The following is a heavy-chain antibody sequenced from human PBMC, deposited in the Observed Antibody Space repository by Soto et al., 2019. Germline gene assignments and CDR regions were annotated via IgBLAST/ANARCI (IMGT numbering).Heavy chain of an antibody. J-gene: IGHJ5*02. D-gene: IGHD2-15*01. CDR3: ARVIVVVVAATVRGHWFDP. CDR1: GGSISSGGYY. V-gene: IGHV4-31*03. CDR2: IYYSGRT. Sequence: SETLSLTCTVSGGSISSGGYYWSWIRQHPGKGLEWIGYIYYSGRTYYNPSLKSRVTISVDTSKNQFSLKLSSVTAADTAVYYCARVIVVVVAATVRGHWFDPWGQGTLVTVSS.